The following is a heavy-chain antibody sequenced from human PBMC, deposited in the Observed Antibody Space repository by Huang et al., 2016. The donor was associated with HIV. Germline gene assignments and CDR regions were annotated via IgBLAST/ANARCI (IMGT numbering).Heavy chain of an antibody. CDR3: ARDSPLLGVVIVVVPTAPNAFDI. CDR2: IRANNGVT. Sequence: QVQLVQSGVEVKKPGASVKVSCKASGYTFTSYGISWVRQAPGQGLEWMGWIRANNGVTNNAQNVQGRVTMTTDTSTSTAYMELRSLRSDDTAVYYCARDSPLLGVVIVVVPTAPNAFDIWGQGTMVTVSS. D-gene: IGHD2-2*01. CDR1: GYTFTSYG. V-gene: IGHV1-18*01. J-gene: IGHJ3*02.